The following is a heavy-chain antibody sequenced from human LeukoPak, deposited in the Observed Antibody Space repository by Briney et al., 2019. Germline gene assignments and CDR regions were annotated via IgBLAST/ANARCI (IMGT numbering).Heavy chain of an antibody. J-gene: IGHJ4*02. Sequence: SETLSLTCTVSGGSISSFYWSWIRQPPGKGLEWIGYIYYSGSTNYSPSLKSRVTISVDTSKNQLSLKLSSVTAADTAVYYCAKRDPTGYSDYWGQGTLVTVSS. CDR2: IYYSGST. CDR1: GGSISSFY. V-gene: IGHV4-59*01. D-gene: IGHD3-9*01. CDR3: AKRDPTGYSDY.